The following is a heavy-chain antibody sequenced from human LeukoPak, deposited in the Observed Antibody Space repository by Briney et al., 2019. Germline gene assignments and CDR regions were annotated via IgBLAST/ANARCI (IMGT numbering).Heavy chain of an antibody. CDR3: ARSLYCSSTSCTKGGAFDI. CDR2: IKQDGSEE. V-gene: IGHV3-7*01. J-gene: IGHJ3*02. D-gene: IGHD2-2*01. Sequence: GGSLRLSCAASGFTFSSYWMSWVRQAPGKGLEWVASIKQDGSEEYYVDSVKGRFTISRDNAKNTLYLQMNSLRAEDTAVYYCARSLYCSSTSCTKGGAFDIWGQGTMVTVSS. CDR1: GFTFSSYW.